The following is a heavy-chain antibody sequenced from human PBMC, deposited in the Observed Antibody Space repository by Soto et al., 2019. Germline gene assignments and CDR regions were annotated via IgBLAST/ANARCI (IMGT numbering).Heavy chain of an antibody. CDR3: ARRDYDILTGYYRNYYYGMDV. D-gene: IGHD3-9*01. V-gene: IGHV1-3*01. J-gene: IGHJ6*02. CDR2: ISAYNGNT. CDR1: GYTFTSYA. Sequence: ASVKVSCKASGYTFTSYAMYWVRQAPGQRLEWMGWISAYNGNTNYSQKFQGRVTMTRDTSTGTVYMELSSLRSEDTAVYYCARRDYDILTGYYRNYYYGMDVWGQGTTVTVSS.